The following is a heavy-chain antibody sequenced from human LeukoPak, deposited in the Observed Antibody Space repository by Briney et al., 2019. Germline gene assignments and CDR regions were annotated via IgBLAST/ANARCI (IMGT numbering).Heavy chain of an antibody. CDR3: AREAGLERTFDY. D-gene: IGHD1-1*01. Sequence: PGGSLRLSCAASGFTFSVYAMHWVRQAPGKGLEWVAIISYDGSNKYYADSVKGRFTISGDNAKNSLYLQMNSLRAEDTAVYYCAREAGLERTFDYWGQGTLVTVSS. CDR2: ISYDGSNK. J-gene: IGHJ4*02. CDR1: GFTFSVYA. V-gene: IGHV3-30*04.